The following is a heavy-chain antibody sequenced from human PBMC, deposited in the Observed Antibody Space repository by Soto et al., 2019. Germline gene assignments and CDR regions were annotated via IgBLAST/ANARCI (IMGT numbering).Heavy chain of an antibody. J-gene: IGHJ5*02. CDR1: GYTFTSYY. V-gene: IGHV1-46*01. Sequence: ASVKVSCKASGYTFTSYYMHWVRQAPGQGLEWMGIINPSGGSTSYAQKFQGRVTMTRDTSTSTVYMELSSLRSEDTAVYYCASGGDYDFWSGSNKGPRVFDPWGQGTLVSVSS. CDR3: ASGGDYDFWSGSNKGPRVFDP. CDR2: INPSGGST. D-gene: IGHD3-3*01.